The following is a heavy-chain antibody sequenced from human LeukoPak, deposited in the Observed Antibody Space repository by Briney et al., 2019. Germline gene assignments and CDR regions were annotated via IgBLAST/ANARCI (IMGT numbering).Heavy chain of an antibody. CDR3: ARGREGAVPY. J-gene: IGHJ4*02. CDR2: INTYKSNT. Sequence: GAPVKVCASPSGYVLIKNGIVLVGLAPGHRLEWMGWINTYKSNTTYTPKLQGRVTMTANTPTSTAYMELRSLRSDETAVYYCARGREGAVPYWGQGTQVTVSA. D-gene: IGHD1-26*01. V-gene: IGHV1-18*01. CDR1: GYVLIKNG.